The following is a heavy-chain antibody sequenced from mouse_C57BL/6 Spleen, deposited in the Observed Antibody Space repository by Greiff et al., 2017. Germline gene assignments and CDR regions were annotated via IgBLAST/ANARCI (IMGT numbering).Heavy chain of an antibody. Sequence: EVQLQQSGPELVKPGASVKISCKASGYTFTDYYMNWVKQSHGKSLEWIGDINPNNGGTSYNQKFKGKATLTVDKSSSTAYMELRSLTSEDSAVYYCARGYYDPFAYWGQGTLVTVSA. J-gene: IGHJ3*01. CDR2: INPNNGGT. D-gene: IGHD2-4*01. V-gene: IGHV1-26*01. CDR1: GYTFTDYY. CDR3: ARGYYDPFAY.